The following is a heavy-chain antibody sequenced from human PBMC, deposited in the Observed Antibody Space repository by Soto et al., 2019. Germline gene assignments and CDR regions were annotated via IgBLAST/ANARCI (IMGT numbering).Heavy chain of an antibody. CDR1: GYSFAGHW. CDR3: ARQIYDSDTGPNFQYYFDS. CDR2: IDPSDSQT. V-gene: IGHV5-10-1*01. J-gene: IGHJ4*02. Sequence: LKISCKGSGYSFAGHWITGVRQKPWKGLEWMGRIDPSDSQTYYSPSFRGHVTISVTKSITTVFLQWSSLRASDTAMYYCARQIYDSDTGPNFQYYFDSWGQGTPVTVSS. D-gene: IGHD3-22*01.